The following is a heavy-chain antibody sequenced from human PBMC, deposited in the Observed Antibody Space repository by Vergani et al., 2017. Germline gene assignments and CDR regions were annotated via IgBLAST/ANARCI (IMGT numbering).Heavy chain of an antibody. CDR2: IFRSGTT. J-gene: IGHJ4*02. CDR3: ARENVVIARIFDF. Sequence: VQLQESGPGLVQPSQTLSLTCTVSGDSLSSSDHYWIWIRQRSDKGLEWVGPIFRSGTTFYNPSLKSRLIMSVDTSTNQFSLKLTSVTAADTAMYYCARENVVIARIFDFWGQGTLVTVSS. CDR1: GDSLSSSDHY. V-gene: IGHV4-31*03. D-gene: IGHD2-21*01.